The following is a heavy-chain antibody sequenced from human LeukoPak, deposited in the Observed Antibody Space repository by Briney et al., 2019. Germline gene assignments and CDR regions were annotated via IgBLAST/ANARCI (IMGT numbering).Heavy chain of an antibody. CDR3: ARLYLWFETSRTLFALDP. J-gene: IGHJ5*02. CDR1: GGSMSSYY. Sequence: SETLSLTCTVSGGSMSSYYWSWIRQSPGKGLEWIGYIYYSGSTNYNPSLKSRVTISVDTSKNQFSLKLSSVTAVDTAMYFCARLYLWFETSRTLFALDPWGQGTLVIVSS. D-gene: IGHD3-10*01. V-gene: IGHV4-59*01. CDR2: IYYSGST.